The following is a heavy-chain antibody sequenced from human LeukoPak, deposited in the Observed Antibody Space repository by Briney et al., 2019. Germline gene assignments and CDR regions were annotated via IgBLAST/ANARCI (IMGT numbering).Heavy chain of an antibody. CDR1: GGSISSYY. J-gene: IGHJ5*02. CDR3: ARLAYGSGSYYGDNWFDH. Sequence: SETLSLTCTVSGGSISSYYWRGVREPPGKGREWVGYIYYSGSTNYNPSLKRRVTISVDTSTNPFSLKLSSVTAADTAVYYCARLAYGSGSYYGDNWFDHWGQGTLVTVSS. V-gene: IGHV4-59*01. D-gene: IGHD3-10*01. CDR2: IYYSGST.